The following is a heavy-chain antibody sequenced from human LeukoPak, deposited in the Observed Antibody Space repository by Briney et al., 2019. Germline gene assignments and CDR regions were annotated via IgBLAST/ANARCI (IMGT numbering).Heavy chain of an antibody. D-gene: IGHD3-10*01. CDR3: AKLRGVIITDFDY. CDR2: IKQDGSEK. V-gene: IGHV3-7*03. Sequence: GGSLRLSCAASGFTFSSYWMSWVRQAPGKGLEWVANIKQDGSEKYYVDSVKGRFTISRDNAKNSLYLQMNSLRAEDTALYYCAKLRGVIITDFDYWGQGTLVTVSS. J-gene: IGHJ4*02. CDR1: GFTFSSYW.